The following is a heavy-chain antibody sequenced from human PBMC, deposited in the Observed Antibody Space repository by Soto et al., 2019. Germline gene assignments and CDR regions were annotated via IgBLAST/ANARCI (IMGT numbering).Heavy chain of an antibody. J-gene: IGHJ4*02. CDR1: GGTLSRFISYP. D-gene: IGHD3-3*01. Sequence: QVQLVQSGAEVKKPGSSVKVSCEASGGTLSRFISYPINWVRQAPGQGLEWMGGIVPNIGTVNYAQKFQGRFTITADKSTVTAYMELSNLRSEDTALYYCARRDTSGFLRYFDNWGQGTLVTVSS. CDR2: IVPNIGTV. V-gene: IGHV1-69*06. CDR3: ARRDTSGFLRYFDN.